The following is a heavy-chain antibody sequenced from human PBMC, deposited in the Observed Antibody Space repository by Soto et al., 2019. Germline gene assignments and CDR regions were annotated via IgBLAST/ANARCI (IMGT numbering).Heavy chain of an antibody. J-gene: IGHJ6*02. CDR2: TYYRSKWYN. D-gene: IGHD3-22*01. V-gene: IGHV6-1*01. CDR3: ARGSYYDRNYYYYGMDV. CDR1: GDSVSSNSAA. Sequence: SQTLSLTCAISGDSVSSNSAAWNWIRQSPSRGLEWLGRTYYRSKWYNDYAVSVKSRITINPDTSKNQFSLQLNSVTPEDTAVYYCARGSYYDRNYYYYGMDVWGQGTTVTVS.